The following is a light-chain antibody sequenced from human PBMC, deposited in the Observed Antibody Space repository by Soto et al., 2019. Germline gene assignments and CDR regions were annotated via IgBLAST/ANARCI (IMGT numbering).Light chain of an antibody. CDR3: QQSYSTPAWT. V-gene: IGKV1-39*01. Sequence: QMTQSPSSLSASVGDRVTITFRASQGIRNDLGWYQQKPGKAPKLLIYAASSLQSGVPSRFSGSGSGTDFTLTISSLQPEDFATYYCQQSYSTPAWTFGQGTKVDIK. J-gene: IGKJ1*01. CDR2: AAS. CDR1: QGIRND.